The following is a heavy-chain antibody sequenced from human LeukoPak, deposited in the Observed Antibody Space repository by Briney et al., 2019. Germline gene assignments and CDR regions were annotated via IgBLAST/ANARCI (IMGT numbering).Heavy chain of an antibody. CDR3: ARDLGQLVDLINYGMDV. CDR2: ISGSGGST. Sequence: GGSLRLSCAASGFTFSSYAMRWVRQAPGKGLEWVSAISGSGGSTYYADSVKGRFTISRDNAKNSLYLQMNSLRAEDTAVYYCARDLGQLVDLINYGMDVWGQGTTVTVSS. V-gene: IGHV3-23*01. CDR1: GFTFSSYA. J-gene: IGHJ6*02. D-gene: IGHD6-13*01.